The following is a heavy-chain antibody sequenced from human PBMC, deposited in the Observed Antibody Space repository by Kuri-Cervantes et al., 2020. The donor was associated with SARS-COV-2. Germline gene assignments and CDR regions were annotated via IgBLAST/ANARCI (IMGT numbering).Heavy chain of an antibody. D-gene: IGHD2-21*01. V-gene: IGHV3-30*03. CDR1: GFNFNIYG. Sequence: GESLKISCAASGFNFNIYGMHWVRQAPGKGLEWVASLSYDGSSESYADSVKGRLTISRDNSKDTLYLQMNSLRAEDTAVYYCARDNLWLDYYYMDVWGKGTTVTVSS. J-gene: IGHJ6*03. CDR3: ARDNLWLDYYYMDV. CDR2: LSYDGSSE.